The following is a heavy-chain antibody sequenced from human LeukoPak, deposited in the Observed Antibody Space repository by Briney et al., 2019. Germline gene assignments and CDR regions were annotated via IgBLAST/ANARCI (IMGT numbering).Heavy chain of an antibody. D-gene: IGHD3-9*01. CDR1: EFTFSSIA. Sequence: GGPLRLSCAASEFTFSSIAMSWVRKAPGKGLEWLALLGSTAYGGTTKYAASVKGRFTISRDDSKSIAYLQMNSLKTEDTAVYYCTRPYYDYLTGYYSDYWGQGTLVTVSS. J-gene: IGHJ4*02. CDR3: TRPYYDYLTGYYSDY. CDR2: LGSTAYGGTT. V-gene: IGHV3-49*04.